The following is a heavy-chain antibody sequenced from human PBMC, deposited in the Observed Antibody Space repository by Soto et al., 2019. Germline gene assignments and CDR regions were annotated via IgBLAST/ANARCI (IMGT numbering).Heavy chain of an antibody. Sequence: GESLKISCKGSGYSFTSYWIGWVRQMPGKGLEWMGIIYPGDSDTRYSPSFQGQVTISADKSISTAYLQWSSLKASDTAMYYCARLGPLLDDILTGDAPISFYGMDVWGQGTTVTVSS. D-gene: IGHD3-9*01. CDR3: ARLGPLLDDILTGDAPISFYGMDV. V-gene: IGHV5-51*01. J-gene: IGHJ6*02. CDR1: GYSFTSYW. CDR2: IYPGDSDT.